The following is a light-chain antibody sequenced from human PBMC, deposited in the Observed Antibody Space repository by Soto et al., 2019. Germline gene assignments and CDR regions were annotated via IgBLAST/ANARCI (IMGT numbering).Light chain of an antibody. Sequence: EIVMTQSPATLSVSPGERVNLSCRAGQSVGSNLAWYQQKPGQAPRLLIYDASTRATSIPARFSGSGSGTEFTLTISSLQSEDFAVYYCQQYNNWPRTFGQGIKVDI. J-gene: IGKJ1*01. CDR2: DAS. V-gene: IGKV3-15*01. CDR3: QQYNNWPRT. CDR1: QSVGSN.